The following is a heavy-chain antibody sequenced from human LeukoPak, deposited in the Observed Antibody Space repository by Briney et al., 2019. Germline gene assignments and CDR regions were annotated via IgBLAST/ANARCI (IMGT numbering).Heavy chain of an antibody. CDR3: ASRGR. Sequence: SETLSLTCAVYDGSLSGYYWGWIRQPPGKGLEWIEEINHSGSTNYNPSLKSRVSISIDTSKNQFSLNLTSVTAADTAVYYCASRGRWGQGTLVTVSS. CDR1: DGSLSGYY. V-gene: IGHV4-34*01. CDR2: INHSGST. D-gene: IGHD1-26*01. J-gene: IGHJ4*02.